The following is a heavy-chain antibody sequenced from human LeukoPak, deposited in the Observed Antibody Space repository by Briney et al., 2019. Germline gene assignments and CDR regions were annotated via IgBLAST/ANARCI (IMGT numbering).Heavy chain of an antibody. D-gene: IGHD3-16*02. CDR2: MNPNSGNT. CDR1: GYTFTRYD. Sequence: ASVKVSCKASGYTFTRYDINWVRQATGQGLEWMGRMNPNSGNTGHAQKFQGRVTMTRNTSISTAYMEVSSLRSEDTAVYYCARQGQSDLSFYYYIDVWGKGTTVTISS. V-gene: IGHV1-8*01. CDR3: ARQGQSDLSFYYYIDV. J-gene: IGHJ6*03.